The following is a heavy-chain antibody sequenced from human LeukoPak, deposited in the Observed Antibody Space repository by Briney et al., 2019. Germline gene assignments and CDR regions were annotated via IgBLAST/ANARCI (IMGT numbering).Heavy chain of an antibody. Sequence: VASVKVSCKASGYTFTSYGISWVRQAPGQGLEWMGWISAYNGNTNYAQKLQGRVTMTTDTSTSTAYMELRSLRSDDTAVYYCARDPEYYYDSSGYLYYFDYWGQGTLVTVSS. D-gene: IGHD3-22*01. CDR2: ISAYNGNT. V-gene: IGHV1-18*01. J-gene: IGHJ4*02. CDR1: GYTFTSYG. CDR3: ARDPEYYYDSSGYLYYFDY.